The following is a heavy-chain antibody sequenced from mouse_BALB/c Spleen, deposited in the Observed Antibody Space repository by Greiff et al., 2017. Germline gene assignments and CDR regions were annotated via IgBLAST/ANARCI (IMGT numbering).Heavy chain of an antibody. D-gene: IGHD1-1*01. J-gene: IGHJ3*01. CDR3: AREGLYYGSSYVGFAY. CDR2: IHYSGST. CDR1: GYSITSGYS. Sequence: EVQLVESGPDLVKPSQSLSLTCTVTGYSITSGYSWHWIRQFPGNKLEWMGYIHYSGSTNYNPSLKSRISITRDTSKNQFFLQLNSVTTEDTATYYCAREGLYYGSSYVGFAYWGQGTLVTVSA. V-gene: IGHV3-1*02.